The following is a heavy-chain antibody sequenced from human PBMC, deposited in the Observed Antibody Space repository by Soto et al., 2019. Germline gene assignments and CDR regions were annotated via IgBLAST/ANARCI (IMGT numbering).Heavy chain of an antibody. CDR3: ASGKSQMTQDRMGFYYDMDV. D-gene: IGHD2-15*01. Sequence: QVQLVQSGAEVKKPGSSVRISCAASGATFNDYTFTWVRRAPGQGLEGMGRVIPLLDAANYAEKFQDRGTITADRSTSTVYMELSGLKSEDSAIYYCASGKSQMTQDRMGFYYDMDVWGKGTTVTVSS. CDR1: GATFNDYT. V-gene: IGHV1-69*08. J-gene: IGHJ6*03. CDR2: VIPLLDAA.